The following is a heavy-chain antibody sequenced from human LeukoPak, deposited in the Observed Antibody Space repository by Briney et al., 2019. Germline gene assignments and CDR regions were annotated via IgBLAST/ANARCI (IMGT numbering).Heavy chain of an antibody. CDR1: GYTLTGYY. Sequence: SVQVSCKASGYTLTGYYMHWVRQAPGQGLEWMGWINPNSRDTHYAQNFQGRVTLTGDTSISTAYMELSSLRSDDTAVYYCARDSGFYGSGTYSLGYWYFHLWGRGTLVTVSS. V-gene: IGHV1-2*02. J-gene: IGHJ2*01. CDR3: ARDSGFYGSGTYSLGYWYFHL. D-gene: IGHD3-10*01. CDR2: INPNSRDT.